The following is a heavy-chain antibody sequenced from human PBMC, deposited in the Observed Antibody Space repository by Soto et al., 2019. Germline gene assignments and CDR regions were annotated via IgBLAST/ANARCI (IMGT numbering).Heavy chain of an antibody. V-gene: IGHV3-23*01. J-gene: IGHJ6*02. D-gene: IGHD3-3*01. CDR1: GFTFSSYA. Sequence: GGSLRLSCAASGFTFSSYAMSWVRQAPGKGLEWVSAISGSGGSTYYADSVKGRFTISRDNSKNTLYLQINSLRAEDTAVYYCAKVPVPIYDFWSGYPDYYYYGMDVWGQGTTVTVSS. CDR2: ISGSGGST. CDR3: AKVPVPIYDFWSGYPDYYYYGMDV.